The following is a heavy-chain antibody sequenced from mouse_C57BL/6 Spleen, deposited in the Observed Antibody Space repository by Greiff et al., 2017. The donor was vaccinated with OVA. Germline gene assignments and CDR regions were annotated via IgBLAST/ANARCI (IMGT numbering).Heavy chain of an antibody. V-gene: IGHV1-54*01. J-gene: IGHJ4*01. Sequence: QVQLQQSGAELVRPGTSVKVSCKASGYAFTNYLIEWVKQRPGQGLEWIGVINPGSGGTNYNEKFKGKATLTADKSSSTAYMQLSSLTSEDSAVYFCAREGYSNYVRAMDYWGQGTSVTVSS. CDR2: INPGSGGT. CDR1: GYAFTNYL. CDR3: AREGYSNYVRAMDY. D-gene: IGHD2-5*01.